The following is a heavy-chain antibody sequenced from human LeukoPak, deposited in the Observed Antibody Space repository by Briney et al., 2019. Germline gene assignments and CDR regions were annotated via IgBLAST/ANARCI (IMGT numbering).Heavy chain of an antibody. CDR1: GYSISSGYY. V-gene: IGHV4-61*01. CDR2: IYDRGST. D-gene: IGHD3-16*02. Sequence: SETLSHTRAVSGYSISSGYYWSWIRQPPGKGLEWIGYIYDRGSTNYNPSLKSRVTVSVDTSKNQFSLNLNSVTAADTAMYYCAREDVWGNNRPKGHFDHWAEGTLVTVSS. CDR3: AREDVWGNNRPKGHFDH. J-gene: IGHJ4*02.